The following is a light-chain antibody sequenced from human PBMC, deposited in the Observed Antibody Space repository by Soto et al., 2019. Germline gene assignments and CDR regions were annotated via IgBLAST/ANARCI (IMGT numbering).Light chain of an antibody. CDR1: QSLLHSNGYNY. CDR2: LGS. J-gene: IGKJ2*01. V-gene: IGKV2-28*01. Sequence: DIVMTQSPLSLPVTPGEPASISCRSSQSLLHSNGYNYLDWYLQKPGQSPQLLIYLGSNRASGVPDRFSGSGSGTDFTLKISRVVAEDAGVYYCMQALQTRNTFGQGTTLEIK. CDR3: MQALQTRNT.